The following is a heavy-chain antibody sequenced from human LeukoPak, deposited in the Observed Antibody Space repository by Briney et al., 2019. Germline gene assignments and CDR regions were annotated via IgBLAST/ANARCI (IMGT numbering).Heavy chain of an antibody. D-gene: IGHD3-22*01. V-gene: IGHV3-23*01. Sequence: PGGSLRLSCAASGFTFSSYVMTWVRQAPGKGLEWVSSISGSGGSAWHADSVKGRFTISRDNSKNSLYLQMNSLRTEDTALYYCALLPYYYNSSGYFDFDYWGQGTLVTVSS. J-gene: IGHJ4*02. CDR2: ISGSGGSA. CDR3: ALLPYYYNSSGYFDFDY. CDR1: GFTFSSYV.